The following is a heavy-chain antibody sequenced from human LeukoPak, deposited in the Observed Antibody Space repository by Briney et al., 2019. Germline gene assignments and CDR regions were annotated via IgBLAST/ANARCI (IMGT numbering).Heavy chain of an antibody. D-gene: IGHD5-18*01. Sequence: GGSLRLSCVASGFTVSDSYMTWVRQPPGKGLEWVSLIYSDGGTLYADSVKGRFTISRDNSKNTLYLRMSSLRAEDTAVYYCARGGGYRYGCKYWGQGTLVTVSS. CDR3: ARGGGYRYGCKY. J-gene: IGHJ4*02. CDR1: GFTVSDSY. V-gene: IGHV3-53*01. CDR2: IYSDGGT.